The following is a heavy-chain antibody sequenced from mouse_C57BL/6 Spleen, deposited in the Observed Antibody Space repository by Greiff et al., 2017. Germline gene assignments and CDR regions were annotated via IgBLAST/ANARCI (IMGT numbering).Heavy chain of an antibody. D-gene: IGHD1-1*01. Sequence: VQLQQSGTVLARPGASVKMSCKTSGYTFTSYWMHWVKQRPGQGLEWIGAIYPGNSDTSYNQKFKGKAKLTAVTSASTAYMELSSLTNEDSAVYYCTRRRGSSYPYLDYWGQGTTLTVSS. CDR3: TRRRGSSYPYLDY. J-gene: IGHJ2*01. CDR1: GYTFTSYW. CDR2: IYPGNSDT. V-gene: IGHV1-5*01.